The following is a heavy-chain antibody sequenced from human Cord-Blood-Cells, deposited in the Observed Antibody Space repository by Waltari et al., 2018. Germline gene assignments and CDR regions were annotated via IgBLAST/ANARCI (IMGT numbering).Heavy chain of an antibody. J-gene: IGHJ4*02. V-gene: IGHV3-15*01. CDR2: IKRKTDGGTK. CDR3: STGWYFSY. CDR1: GFTFSNAW. D-gene: IGHD6-19*01. Sequence: EVQLVESGGGLVKPGGSLRLSCAASGFTFSNAWLSWVRQAPGRGRELVGLIKRKTDGGTKAYDAPVKGRVTSSRDEAKNTRYLQRNSLKPEDTAVYYCSTGWYFSYWGQGTLVTVAS.